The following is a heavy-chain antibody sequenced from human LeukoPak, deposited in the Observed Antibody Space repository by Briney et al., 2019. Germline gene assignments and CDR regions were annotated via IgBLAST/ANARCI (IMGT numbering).Heavy chain of an antibody. CDR3: ARGLYYYGSGSYYIRFYYYFYMDV. CDR1: GYTFTGYY. Sequence: ASVRVSCTASGYTFTGYYMHWVRQAPGQGLEWMGWIKRNSGGTNYAQTFQGRVTMTRDTSISTDYMELSSQRSEDTAVYYFARGLYYYGSGSYYIRFYYYFYMDVWGKGTTVTISS. CDR2: IKRNSGGT. V-gene: IGHV1-2*02. J-gene: IGHJ6*03. D-gene: IGHD3-10*01.